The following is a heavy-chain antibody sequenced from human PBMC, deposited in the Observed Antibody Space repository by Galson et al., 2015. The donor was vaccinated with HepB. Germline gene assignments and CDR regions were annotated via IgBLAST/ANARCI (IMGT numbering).Heavy chain of an antibody. J-gene: IGHJ4*02. CDR3: ARIALSGSYWYFDY. V-gene: IGHV3-48*01. CDR1: GFTFSSYT. CDR2: ISTTSDNK. Sequence: SLRLSCAASGFTFSSYTMNWVRQAPGKGLEWISYISTTSDNKFSADSVKGRFIISRDNAKNSLYLHMNSLRAEDTAVYYCARIALSGSYWYFDYWGQGTLVTVSS. D-gene: IGHD1-26*01.